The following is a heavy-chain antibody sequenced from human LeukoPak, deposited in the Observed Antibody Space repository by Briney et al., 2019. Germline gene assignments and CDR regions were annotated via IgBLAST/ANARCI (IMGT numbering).Heavy chain of an antibody. CDR1: GFTFSSYA. CDR2: ISYDGSNK. Sequence: PGRSLRLSCAASGFTFSSYAMHWVRQAPGKGLEWVAVISYDGSNKYYADSVKGRFAISRDNSKNTLYLQMNSLRAEDTAVYYCARDVDTMVSSSTALDYWGQGTLVTVSS. CDR3: ARDVDTMVSSSTALDY. D-gene: IGHD3-10*01. J-gene: IGHJ4*02. V-gene: IGHV3-30*09.